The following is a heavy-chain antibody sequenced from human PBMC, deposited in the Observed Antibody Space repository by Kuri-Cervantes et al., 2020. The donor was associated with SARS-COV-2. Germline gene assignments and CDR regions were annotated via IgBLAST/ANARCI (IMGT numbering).Heavy chain of an antibody. J-gene: IGHJ4*02. CDR3: AIDKGRGAFDH. V-gene: IGHV3-11*06. D-gene: IGHD6-25*01. CDR1: RFSFTDYY. Sequence: GGSLRLSCETSRFSFTDYYVSWIRQIPGGGLEWLSFISGSSSFTNSADPVKGRFTISKDNAKTSVYLQMTSLRAEDTALYYCAIDKGRGAFDHWGQGTLVTVSS. CDR2: ISGSSSFT.